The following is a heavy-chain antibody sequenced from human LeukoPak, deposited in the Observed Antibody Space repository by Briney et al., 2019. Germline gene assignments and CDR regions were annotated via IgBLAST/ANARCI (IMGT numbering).Heavy chain of an antibody. CDR3: ARVHSSYNYYYMDV. J-gene: IGHJ6*03. CDR2: ISSSGSTI. CDR1: GFTFSSYS. Sequence: GGSLRLSCAASGFTFSSYSMNWVRQAPGKGLEWVSYISSSGSTIYYADSVKGRFTISRDNAKNSLYLQMNSLRAEDTAVYYCARVHSSYNYYYMDVWGKGTTVTVSS. D-gene: IGHD6-6*01. V-gene: IGHV3-48*04.